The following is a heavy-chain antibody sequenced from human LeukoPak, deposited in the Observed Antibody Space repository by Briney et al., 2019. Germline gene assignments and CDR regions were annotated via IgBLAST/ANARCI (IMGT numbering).Heavy chain of an antibody. J-gene: IGHJ4*02. D-gene: IGHD4-17*01. CDR2: IRSKANSYAT. V-gene: IGHV3-73*01. CDR1: GFTFSVTD. Sequence: GGSLRLSCAPSGFTFSVTDIQWVRLPAGRGLECVGRIRSKANSYATSYTASLKGRFTISRDDSKNTAYLQMNSLKTEDTAVYYCMSPMTTVPSRDYWGQGTLVTVSS. CDR3: MSPMTTVPSRDY.